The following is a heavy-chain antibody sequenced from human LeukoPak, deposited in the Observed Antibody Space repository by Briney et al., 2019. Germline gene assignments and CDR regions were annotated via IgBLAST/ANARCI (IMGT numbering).Heavy chain of an antibody. Sequence: SETLSLTCTVSGGSISSGGYYWSWIRQHPGKGLEWIGYIYYSGSTYYNPSLKSRVTISVDTSKNQFSLKLSSVTAADTAVYYCARDGDSSSNFDYWGQGTLVTVSS. CDR1: GGSISSGGYY. V-gene: IGHV4-31*03. CDR3: ARDGDSSSNFDY. CDR2: IYYSGST. J-gene: IGHJ4*02. D-gene: IGHD6-6*01.